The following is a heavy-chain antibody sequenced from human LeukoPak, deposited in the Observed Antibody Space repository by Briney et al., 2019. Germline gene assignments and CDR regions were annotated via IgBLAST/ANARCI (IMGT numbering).Heavy chain of an antibody. CDR3: ARDLDTGGYNFNY. V-gene: IGHV5-51*01. Sequence: GESLKISCKASGYSFTNYWIGWVRQMPGKGLEWMGLIHPGDSDTRYSPSFQGQVTISADKSITTAYLQWSSLEASDTAMYYCARDLDTGGYNFNYWGQGTPVTVSS. D-gene: IGHD2-8*02. CDR2: IHPGDSDT. J-gene: IGHJ4*02. CDR1: GYSFTNYW.